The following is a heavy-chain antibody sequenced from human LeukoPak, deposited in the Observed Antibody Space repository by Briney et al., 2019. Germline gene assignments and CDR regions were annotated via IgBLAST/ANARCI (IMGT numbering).Heavy chain of an antibody. D-gene: IGHD3-3*01. Sequence: PSETLSLTCAVYGGSFSGYYWSWIRQPPGKGLEWIGEINHSGSTNYNPSLKSRVTISVDTSKNQFSLKLSSVTAADTAVYYCARVNGVTIFGVVTRYNWFDPWGQGTLSPSPQ. CDR1: GGSFSGYY. CDR3: ARVNGVTIFGVVTRYNWFDP. V-gene: IGHV4-34*01. CDR2: INHSGST. J-gene: IGHJ5*02.